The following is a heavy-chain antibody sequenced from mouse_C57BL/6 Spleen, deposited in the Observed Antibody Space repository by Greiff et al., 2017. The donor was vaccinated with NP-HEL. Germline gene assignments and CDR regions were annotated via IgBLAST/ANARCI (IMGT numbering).Heavy chain of an antibody. J-gene: IGHJ3*01. D-gene: IGHD1-1*01. V-gene: IGHV5-4*03. CDR2: ISDGGSYT. CDR3: ARVSSSYSAWFAY. Sequence: EVMLVESGGGLVKPGGSLKLSCAASGFTFSSYAMSWVRQTPEKRLEWVATISDGGSYTYYPDNVKGRFTISRDNAKNNLYLQMSHLKSEDTAMYYCARVSSSYSAWFAYWGQGTLVTVSA. CDR1: GFTFSSYA.